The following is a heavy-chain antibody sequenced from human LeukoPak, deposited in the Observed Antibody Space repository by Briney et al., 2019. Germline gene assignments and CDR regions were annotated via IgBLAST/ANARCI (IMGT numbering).Heavy chain of an antibody. J-gene: IGHJ4*02. Sequence: GGSLRLSCAASGFTFSGYWMHWVRQAPGKGLVWVSRIYTDGSRTNYADSVWGRFTISRDNAKNTLYLQLDSLRAEDTAVYYCARGDHVGYFLDYWGQGTLATVSS. V-gene: IGHV3-74*01. CDR1: GFTFSGYW. D-gene: IGHD1-26*01. CDR2: IYTDGSRT. CDR3: ARGDHVGYFLDY.